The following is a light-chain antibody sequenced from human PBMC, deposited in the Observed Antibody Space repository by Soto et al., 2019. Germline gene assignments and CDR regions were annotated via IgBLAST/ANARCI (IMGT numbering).Light chain of an antibody. CDR2: GNS. V-gene: IGLV1-40*01. CDR3: QSYDSSLSGWV. Sequence: QSVLTQPPSVSWAPGQRVTISCTGSSSNIGAGYDVHWYQQLPETAPKLLIYGNSNRPSGVPDRFSGSKSGTSASLAITGLQAEDEADYYCQSYDSSLSGWVFGGGIKLTVL. CDR1: SSNIGAGYD. J-gene: IGLJ3*02.